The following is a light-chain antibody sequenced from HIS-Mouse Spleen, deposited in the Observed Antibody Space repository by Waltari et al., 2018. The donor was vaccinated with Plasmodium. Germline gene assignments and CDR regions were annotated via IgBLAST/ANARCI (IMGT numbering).Light chain of an antibody. CDR3: QQYNSYQ. CDR1: QSISSW. Sequence: IQMTQSPSTLPASVGDRVTITCRARQSISSWLAWYQQKPGKAPKLLIYKASSLESGVPSRFSGSGSGTEFTLTISSLQPDDFATYYCQQYNSYQFGQGTKVEIK. CDR2: KAS. J-gene: IGKJ1*01. V-gene: IGKV1-5*03.